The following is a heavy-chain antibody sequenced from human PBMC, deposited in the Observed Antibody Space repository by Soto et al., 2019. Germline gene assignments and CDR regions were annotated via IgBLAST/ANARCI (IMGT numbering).Heavy chain of an antibody. J-gene: IGHJ5*02. Sequence: QVQLQESGPGLVKPSETLSLTCTVSGGSINDYYWSWIRQPPGKGLEWIGQIFYTGGTNYNPSLKSRVTISVDRSKNQFSLRLRSVTAADPAVYYCARAKTTLYNWFDPWGQGTLVSVSS. CDR3: ARAKTTLYNWFDP. CDR2: IFYTGGT. CDR1: GGSINDYY. V-gene: IGHV4-59*08. D-gene: IGHD1-7*01.